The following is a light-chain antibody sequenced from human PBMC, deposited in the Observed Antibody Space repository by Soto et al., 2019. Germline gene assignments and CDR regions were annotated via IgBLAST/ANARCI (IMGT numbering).Light chain of an antibody. J-gene: IGLJ1*01. V-gene: IGLV4-69*01. CDR2: LNSDGSH. Sequence: QSVLTQSPSASASLVASVKLTCTLSSGHSSYAIAWHQQQPEKGPRYLMKLNSDGSHSKGDGIPDRFSGSSSGAERYLTISGLQSEDEADYYCQTWGTGIQVFGTRTKLTVL. CDR3: QTWGTGIQV. CDR1: SGHSSYA.